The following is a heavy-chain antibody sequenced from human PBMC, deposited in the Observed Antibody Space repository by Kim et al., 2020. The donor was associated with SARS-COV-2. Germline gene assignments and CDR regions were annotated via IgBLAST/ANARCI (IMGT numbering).Heavy chain of an antibody. J-gene: IGHJ6*02. CDR1: GGSISSSSYY. Sequence: SETLSLTCTVSGGSISSSSYYWGWIRQPPGKGLEWIGSIYYSGSTYYNPSLKSRVTISVDTSKNQFSLKLSSVTAADTAVYYCARDRSLTGEYYYYGMDVWGQGTTVTVSS. V-gene: IGHV4-39*07. CDR2: IYYSGST. D-gene: IGHD1-26*01. CDR3: ARDRSLTGEYYYYGMDV.